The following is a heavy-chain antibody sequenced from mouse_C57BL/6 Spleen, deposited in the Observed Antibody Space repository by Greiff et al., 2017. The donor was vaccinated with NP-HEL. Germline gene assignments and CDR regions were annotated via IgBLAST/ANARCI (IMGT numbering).Heavy chain of an antibody. D-gene: IGHD2-3*01. CDR1: GFTFSDAW. J-gene: IGHJ2*01. V-gene: IGHV6-6*01. CDR3: ARGDGYYYFDY. CDR2: IRNKANNHST. Sequence: EVKLMESGGGLVQPGGSMKLSCAASGFTFSDAWMDWVRQSPEKGLEWVAEIRNKANNHSTYYAESVKGRFTISRDDSKSSVYRQMNSLRAEDTGIYYCARGDGYYYFDYWGQGTTLTVSS.